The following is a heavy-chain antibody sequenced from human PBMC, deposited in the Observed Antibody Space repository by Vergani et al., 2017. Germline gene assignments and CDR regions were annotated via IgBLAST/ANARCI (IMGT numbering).Heavy chain of an antibody. D-gene: IGHD3-22*01. CDR1: GYTFTSYY. Sequence: QVQLVQSGAEVKKPGASVKVSCKASGYTFTSYYMHWVRQAPGQGLEWMGGIIPIFGTANYAQKFQGRVTMTEDTATDTADMELSSLRSEDTAVYYCATCLSQGITMIVVVIPQFDYWGQGTLVTVSS. J-gene: IGHJ4*02. CDR2: IIPIFGTA. CDR3: ATCLSQGITMIVVVIPQFDY. V-gene: IGHV1-69*06.